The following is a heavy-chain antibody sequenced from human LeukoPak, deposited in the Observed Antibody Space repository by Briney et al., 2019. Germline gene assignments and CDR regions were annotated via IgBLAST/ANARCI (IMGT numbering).Heavy chain of an antibody. V-gene: IGHV4-39*02. Sequence: NPSETLSLTCSVSGASVSSSADYWGWVRQPPGKGLEWIGNFFYGGDTYYTASLLTRATISGDASKNQFSLRLTSVTAADTAMYYCVRVVVSSGGHKWFDPWGQGILVTVSS. D-gene: IGHD2-21*01. CDR1: GASVSSSADY. CDR3: VRVVVSSGGHKWFDP. CDR2: FFYGGDT. J-gene: IGHJ5*02.